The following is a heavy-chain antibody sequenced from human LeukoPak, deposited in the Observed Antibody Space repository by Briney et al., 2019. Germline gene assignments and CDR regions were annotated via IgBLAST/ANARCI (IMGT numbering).Heavy chain of an antibody. Sequence: KVSCKASGYSFINYWIGWVRQMPGKGLEWMGIIYPGDSDTRYSPSFQGQVTMSSDRSINTAYLQWSSLKASDTAIYYCARQEGGHFDYWGQGTLVTVSS. V-gene: IGHV5-51*01. CDR1: GYSFINYW. CDR2: IYPGDSDT. CDR3: ARQEGGHFDY. J-gene: IGHJ4*02. D-gene: IGHD3-16*01.